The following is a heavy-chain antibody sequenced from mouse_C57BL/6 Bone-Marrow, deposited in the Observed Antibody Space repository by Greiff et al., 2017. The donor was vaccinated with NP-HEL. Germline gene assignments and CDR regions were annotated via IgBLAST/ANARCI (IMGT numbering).Heavy chain of an antibody. Sequence: QVQLQQPGAELVKPGASVKLSCKASGYTFTSYWMQWVKQRPGQGLEWIGEIDPSDSYTNYNQKFKGKATLTVDTSSSTAYMQLSSLTSEDSAVYYCAYMRVSTMVTSPFAYWGQGTLVTVSA. V-gene: IGHV1-50*01. J-gene: IGHJ3*01. D-gene: IGHD2-2*01. CDR2: IDPSDSYT. CDR3: AYMRVSTMVTSPFAY. CDR1: GYTFTSYW.